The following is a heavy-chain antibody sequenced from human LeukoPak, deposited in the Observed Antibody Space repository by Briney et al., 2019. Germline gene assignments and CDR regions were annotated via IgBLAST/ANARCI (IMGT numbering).Heavy chain of an antibody. CDR1: GGSINNYY. V-gene: IGHV4-4*07. Sequence: SETLSLTCTVSGGSINNYYWSWIRQPAGKGLGWIGRIYTSGSTNYNPSLKSRVTMSVDTSKNQCTLKLSSVTAADTAVYYCARVGDYALKDWGQGTPVTVSS. D-gene: IGHD3-16*01. J-gene: IGHJ4*02. CDR3: ARVGDYALKD. CDR2: IYTSGST.